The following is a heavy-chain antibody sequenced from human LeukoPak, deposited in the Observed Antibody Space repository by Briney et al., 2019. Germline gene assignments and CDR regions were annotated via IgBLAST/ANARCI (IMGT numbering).Heavy chain of an antibody. CDR2: ISSSSSYI. D-gene: IGHD3-3*01. CDR1: GFTFSSYS. V-gene: IGHV3-21*01. Sequence: GGSLRLSCAASGFTFSSYSMNWVRQAPGKGLEWVSSISSSSSYIYYADSVKGRFTISRDNSKNTLYLQMNSLRAEDTAVYYCAKDGIRYDFWSGYYVDYWGQGTLVTVSS. J-gene: IGHJ4*02. CDR3: AKDGIRYDFWSGYYVDY.